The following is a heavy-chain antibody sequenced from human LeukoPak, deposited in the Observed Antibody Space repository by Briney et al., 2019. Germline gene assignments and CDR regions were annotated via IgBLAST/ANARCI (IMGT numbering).Heavy chain of an antibody. CDR3: ARRISRYYYGSGSYYNRFDY. CDR1: GYSISVGYY. D-gene: IGHD3-10*01. V-gene: IGHV4-38-2*02. J-gene: IGHJ4*02. Sequence: SETLSLTCTVSGYSISVGYYWGWIRQPPGKGLEWIGTMYHSGDTYYNPSLKSRVTISVDTSKNQFSLNLSSVTAADTAVYYCARRISRYYYGSGSYYNRFDYWGQGTLVTVSS. CDR2: MYHSGDT.